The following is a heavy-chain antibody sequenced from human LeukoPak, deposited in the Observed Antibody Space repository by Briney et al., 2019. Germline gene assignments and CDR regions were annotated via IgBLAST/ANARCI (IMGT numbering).Heavy chain of an antibody. D-gene: IGHD2-2*02. Sequence: GGSLRLSCAASGFTFSSYSMNWVRQAPGKGLEWVSYISSSSSTIYYADSVKGRFTISRDNAKNSLYLQMNSLRAEDTAVYYCARGTLRYCGSTSCYNGGYWGQGTLVTVSS. CDR3: ARGTLRYCGSTSCYNGGY. J-gene: IGHJ4*02. CDR1: GFTFSSYS. CDR2: ISSSSSTI. V-gene: IGHV3-48*01.